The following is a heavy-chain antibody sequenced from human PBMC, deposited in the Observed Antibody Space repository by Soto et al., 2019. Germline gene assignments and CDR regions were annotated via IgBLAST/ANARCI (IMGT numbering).Heavy chain of an antibody. CDR1: GDSINSNYC. D-gene: IGHD7-27*01. J-gene: IGHJ4*02. V-gene: IGHV4-4*02. Sequence: QVQLQESGPGLVRPSGTLSLTCAVSGDSINSNYCWTWVRQPPGKGLEWIAEIYYGGGTSYNPSLNSRVTXXXXXXXXXXXXXXXXXXXXXXXXXYCARDTXXGLGFWGQGTLVTVSS. CDR3: ARDTXXGLGF. CDR2: IYYGGGT.